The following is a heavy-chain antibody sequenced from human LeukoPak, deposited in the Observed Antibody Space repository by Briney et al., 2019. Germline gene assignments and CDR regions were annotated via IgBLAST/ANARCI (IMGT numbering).Heavy chain of an antibody. CDR3: ARGVDSGSYYVMDY. V-gene: IGHV1-8*01. J-gene: IGHJ4*02. CDR1: GYTFTSYD. Sequence: GASVKVSCKASGYTFTSYDINWVRQATGQGLEWMGWMNPNSGNTGYAQKFQGRVTMTRNTSISTAYMELSSLRSGDTAVYYCARGVDSGSYYVMDYWGQGTLVTVSS. CDR2: MNPNSGNT. D-gene: IGHD1-26*01.